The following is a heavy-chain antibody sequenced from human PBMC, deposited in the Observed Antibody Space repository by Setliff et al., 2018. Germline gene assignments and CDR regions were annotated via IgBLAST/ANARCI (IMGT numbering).Heavy chain of an antibody. J-gene: IGHJ3*02. Sequence: GGSLRLSCGTSGFTFDVSGMSWVRQAPGKGLEWVSSINWSSGNTIYYADSVKGRFTISRDNAKNSLYLQMNSLRAEDTAMYYCARDLDTAMTRGAFDIWGQGTMVTVSS. D-gene: IGHD5-18*01. CDR3: ARDLDTAMTRGAFDI. CDR1: GFTFDVSG. CDR2: INWSSGNTI. V-gene: IGHV3-20*04.